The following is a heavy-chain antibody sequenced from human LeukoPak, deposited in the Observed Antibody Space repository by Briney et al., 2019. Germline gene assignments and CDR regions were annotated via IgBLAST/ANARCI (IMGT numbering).Heavy chain of an antibody. J-gene: IGHJ3*02. CDR1: GFTFSSYA. CDR2: ISGSGGST. Sequence: PGGSLRLSCAASGFTFSSYAMSWVRQAPGKGLEWVSAISGSGGSTYYADSVKGRFTISRDNSKNALYLQMNSLRAEDTAVYYCARADTMIVDGAFDIWGQGTMVTVSS. CDR3: ARADTMIVDGAFDI. D-gene: IGHD3-22*01. V-gene: IGHV3-23*01.